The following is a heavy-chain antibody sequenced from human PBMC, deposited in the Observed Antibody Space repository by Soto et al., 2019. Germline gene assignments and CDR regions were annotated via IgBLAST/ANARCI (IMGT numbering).Heavy chain of an antibody. CDR3: AKGLGSGSYAASDS. D-gene: IGHD1-26*01. J-gene: IGHJ5*01. Sequence: EVQLLESGGGLVQPGGSLRLSCAASGFTFSSYALSWVRQAPGKGLEWVSAITGSSDRTYYADSVKGRLTISRDNSKNTLSLEMNSLRAEDTAVYYCAKGLGSGSYAASDSWGQGTLVTVSS. V-gene: IGHV3-23*01. CDR1: GFTFSSYA. CDR2: ITGSSDRT.